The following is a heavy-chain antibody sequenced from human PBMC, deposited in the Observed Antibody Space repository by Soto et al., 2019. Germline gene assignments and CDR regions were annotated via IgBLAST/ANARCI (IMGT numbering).Heavy chain of an antibody. Sequence: QVQLVQSGAEVKKPGSSVKVSCKASGGIFNSYVINWVRQAPGQGLEWMGGIVPIFGTANYAQKFQGRVTFTADESTSTAYMELNSLRFDDTAVYYCATVLGGGSSWSFDYWGQGTLVTVSS. J-gene: IGHJ4*02. CDR2: IVPIFGTA. D-gene: IGHD6-13*01. CDR3: ATVLGGGSSWSFDY. V-gene: IGHV1-69*01. CDR1: GGIFNSYV.